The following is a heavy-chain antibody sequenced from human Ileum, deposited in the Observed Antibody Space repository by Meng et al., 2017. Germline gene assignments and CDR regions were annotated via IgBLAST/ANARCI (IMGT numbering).Heavy chain of an antibody. CDR3: ARGVVSGSHYNTY. D-gene: IGHD3-10*01. CDR2: IHHSGTT. V-gene: IGHV4-4*02. Sequence: QVQLQESGPGLLKPSWTLSLTCAVSGGSISSSIWWSWVRQPPEKGLERIGEIHHSGTTNYSPSLKSRLTISVDKSKNQFSLKLQSVTAADTAVYFCARGVVSGSHYNTYWGQGIRVTGSS. J-gene: IGHJ4*02. CDR1: GGSISSSIW.